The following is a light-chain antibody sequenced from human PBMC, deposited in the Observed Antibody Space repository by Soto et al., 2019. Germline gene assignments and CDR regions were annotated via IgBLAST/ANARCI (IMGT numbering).Light chain of an antibody. CDR1: QTIGSS. Sequence: EIVLTQSPATLSLSPGERATLSCRASQTIGSSLAWYQQRPGQAPRLLIYDTYNRATGIPARFSGSGSVTDFTLTISSLEPEAFAVYYCQHRSSGPLFTFGPGTKVDI. CDR3: QHRSSGPLFT. CDR2: DTY. J-gene: IGKJ3*01. V-gene: IGKV3-11*01.